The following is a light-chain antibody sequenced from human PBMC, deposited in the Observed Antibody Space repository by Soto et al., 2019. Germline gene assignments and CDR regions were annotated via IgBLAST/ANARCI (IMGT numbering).Light chain of an antibody. CDR2: EVT. J-gene: IGLJ2*01. Sequence: QSALTQPASVSGSPGQSVTISCTGTSINVGKYNLVSWYQQHPGKAPTLIIYEVTQRPSGVSSRFSGSKSGNTASLTISGLKADDTADYHCRSYALGNIPVVFGGGTKMTV. CDR3: RSYALGNIPVV. V-gene: IGLV2-23*02. CDR1: SINVGKYNL.